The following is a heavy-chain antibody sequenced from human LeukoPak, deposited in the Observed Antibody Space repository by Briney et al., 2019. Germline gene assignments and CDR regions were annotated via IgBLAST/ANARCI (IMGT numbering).Heavy chain of an antibody. D-gene: IGHD6-6*01. CDR2: IYTSGST. Sequence: PSETQSLTCTVSGGSISSGSYYWSWIRQPAGKGLEWIGRIYTSGSTNYNPSLKSRVTISVDTSKNQFSLKLSSVTAADTAVYYCARSFEYSSSSGVDYWGQGTLVTVSS. CDR1: GGSISSGSYY. CDR3: ARSFEYSSSSGVDY. V-gene: IGHV4-61*02. J-gene: IGHJ4*02.